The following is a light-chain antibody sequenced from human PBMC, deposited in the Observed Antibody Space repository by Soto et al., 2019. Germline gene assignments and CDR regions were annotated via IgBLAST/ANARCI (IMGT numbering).Light chain of an antibody. CDR2: RAS. V-gene: IGKV3-11*01. J-gene: IGKJ1*01. CDR1: QSVSSY. Sequence: EIVLTQSPATLSLSPGERATLSCRASQSVSSYLAWYQQKPGQAPRLLIYRASTRATGVPARLSGSGSGTDFTLTITSLEPEDFAVYYCQQRSNWPPTLGQGTKVDIK. CDR3: QQRSNWPPT.